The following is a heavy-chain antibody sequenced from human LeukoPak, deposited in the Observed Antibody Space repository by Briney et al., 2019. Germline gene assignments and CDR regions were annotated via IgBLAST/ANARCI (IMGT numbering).Heavy chain of an antibody. CDR3: ARAPQIVVVIDY. CDR2: ISYDGSNK. Sequence: GGSLRLSCAVSGFTFSSYAMHWVRQAPGKGLEWVAVISYDGSNKYYADSVKGRFTISRDNSKNTLYLQMNSLRAEDTAVYYCARAPQIVVVIDYWGQGTLVTVSS. CDR1: GFTFSSYA. J-gene: IGHJ4*02. V-gene: IGHV3-30-3*01. D-gene: IGHD3-22*01.